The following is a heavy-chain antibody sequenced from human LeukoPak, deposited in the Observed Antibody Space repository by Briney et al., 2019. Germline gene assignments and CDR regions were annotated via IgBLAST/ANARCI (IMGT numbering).Heavy chain of an antibody. D-gene: IGHD4-17*01. CDR2: IYHSGST. V-gene: IGHV4-30-2*01. CDR3: ARHTTYGGNSGFEY. J-gene: IGHJ4*02. CDR1: GGSISSGGYS. Sequence: SETLSLTCAVSGGSISSGGYSWSWIRQPPGKGLEWIGYIYHSGSTYYNPSLKSRVTISVDRSKNQFSLKLSSVTAADTAVYYCARHTTYGGNSGFEYWGQGTLVTVSS.